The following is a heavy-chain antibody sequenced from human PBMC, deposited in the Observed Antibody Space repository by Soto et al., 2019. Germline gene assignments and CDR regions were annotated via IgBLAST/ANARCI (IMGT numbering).Heavy chain of an antibody. Sequence: QITLKASGPTLVKPTQTLTLTCTFSGFSLSTSGVGVGWIRQPPGKALDWLALIYWDDDKRYTPSLKSRLTITKDTSKNRVVLTMTNMDPVDTATYYCAHRGPIAVAGMAFDIWGQGTMVTVSS. CDR2: IYWDDDK. D-gene: IGHD6-19*01. V-gene: IGHV2-5*02. J-gene: IGHJ3*02. CDR1: GFSLSTSGVG. CDR3: AHRGPIAVAGMAFDI.